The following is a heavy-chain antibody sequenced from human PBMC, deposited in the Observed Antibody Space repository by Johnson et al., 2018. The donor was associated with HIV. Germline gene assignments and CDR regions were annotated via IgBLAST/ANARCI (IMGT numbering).Heavy chain of an antibody. Sequence: VQLVESGGGLVQPGGSLRLSCAASGFTFSSYAMHWVRQAPGKGLEWVANIKQDGSEKYYVDSVKGRFTISRDNAKNSLYLQMNSLRAEDTAVYYCARDPAAAGGIWGQGTMVTVSS. V-gene: IGHV3-7*01. CDR1: GFTFSSYA. J-gene: IGHJ3*02. CDR3: ARDPAAAGGI. D-gene: IGHD6-13*01. CDR2: IKQDGSEK.